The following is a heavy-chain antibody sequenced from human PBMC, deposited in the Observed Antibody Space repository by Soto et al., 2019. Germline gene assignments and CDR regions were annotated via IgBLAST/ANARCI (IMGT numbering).Heavy chain of an antibody. CDR2: IIPILGIA. D-gene: IGHD2-15*01. CDR1: GGTFSSYT. J-gene: IGHJ4*02. V-gene: IGHV1-69*02. Sequence: SVKVSCKASGGTFSSYTISWVRQAPGQGLEWMGRIIPILGIANYARKFQGRVTITADKSTSTAYMELSGLRSEDTAMYYCARLWGRGYCSGGICYSGNYFDYWGQGTLVTVSS. CDR3: ARLWGRGYCSGGICYSGNYFDY.